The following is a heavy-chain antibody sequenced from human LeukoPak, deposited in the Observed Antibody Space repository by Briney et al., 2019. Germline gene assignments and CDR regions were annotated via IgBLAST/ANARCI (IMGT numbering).Heavy chain of an antibody. V-gene: IGHV3-7*03. CDR2: INQDGSTK. Sequence: GGSLRLSCAGSGFTFSWHWMSWVRQAPGKGLEWVANINQDGSTKYYVDSVKGRFTISRDNAKNSLYLQMSSLRAEDTAVYYCVRDESWGQGTLVTVSS. CDR1: GFTFSWHW. J-gene: IGHJ5*02. CDR3: VRDES.